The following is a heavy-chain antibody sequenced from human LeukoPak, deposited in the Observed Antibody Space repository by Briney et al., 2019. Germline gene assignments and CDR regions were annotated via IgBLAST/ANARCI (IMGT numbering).Heavy chain of an antibody. D-gene: IGHD5-18*01. Sequence: SETLSLTCTVSGVSIRGDTYYWGWIRQPPGKGLEWIGYIYYSGSTNYNPSLKSRVTISVDTSKNQFSLKLSSVTAADTAVYYGARGRTAMNYGGQGTLVTVSS. CDR3: ARGRTAMNY. J-gene: IGHJ4*02. CDR1: GVSIRGDTYY. CDR2: IYYSGST. V-gene: IGHV4-61*01.